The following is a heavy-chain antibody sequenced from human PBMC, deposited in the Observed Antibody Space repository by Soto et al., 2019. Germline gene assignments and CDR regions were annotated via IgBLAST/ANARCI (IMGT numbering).Heavy chain of an antibody. V-gene: IGHV3-21*01. D-gene: IGHD6-6*01. CDR2: ISSSSSYI. CDR1: GFTFSSYS. J-gene: IGHJ6*03. Sequence: GGSLRLSCAASGFTFSSYSMNWVRQAPGKGLEWVSSISSSSSYIYYADSVKGRFTISRDNAKNSLYLQMNSLRAEDTAVYYCARKRFQGSSSGVGPLYYMDVWGKGTTVTVSS. CDR3: ARKRFQGSSSGVGPLYYMDV.